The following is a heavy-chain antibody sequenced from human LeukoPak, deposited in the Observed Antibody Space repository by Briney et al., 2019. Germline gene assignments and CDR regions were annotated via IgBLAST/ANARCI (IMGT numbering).Heavy chain of an antibody. Sequence: ASVKVSCKASGYTFTSYGISWVRQAPGQGLEWMGWISVYNGNTNYAQKLQCRVTMTTDTSTSTAYMALRSLRSDDTAVYYCARSFPRYDYVWGSYPSYFDYWGQGTLVTVSS. CDR2: ISVYNGNT. J-gene: IGHJ4*02. CDR1: GYTFTSYG. CDR3: ARSFPRYDYVWGSYPSYFDY. D-gene: IGHD3-16*02. V-gene: IGHV1-18*01.